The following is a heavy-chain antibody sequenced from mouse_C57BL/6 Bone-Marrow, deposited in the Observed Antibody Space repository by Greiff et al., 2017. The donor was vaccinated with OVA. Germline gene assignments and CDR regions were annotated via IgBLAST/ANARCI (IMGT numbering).Heavy chain of an antibody. CDR3: ARRDDGYTWFAY. Sequence: VKLVESGPGLVQPSQSLSITCTVSGFSLTSYGVHWVRQSPGKGLEWLGVIWSGGSTDYNAAFISRLSISKDNSKSQVFFKMNSLQADDTAIYYCARRDDGYTWFAYWGQGTLVTVSA. J-gene: IGHJ3*01. D-gene: IGHD2-3*01. CDR2: IWSGGST. CDR1: GFSLTSYG. V-gene: IGHV2-2*01.